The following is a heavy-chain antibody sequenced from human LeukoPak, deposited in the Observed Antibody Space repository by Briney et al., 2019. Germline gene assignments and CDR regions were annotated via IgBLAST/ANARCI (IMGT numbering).Heavy chain of an antibody. CDR2: SRNKANSYST. D-gene: IGHD2-15*01. CDR3: VWANVVPGTNPPFES. V-gene: IGHV3-72*01. Sequence: PGGSLRLSCAASGFTFSGYAMNWVRQAPGKGLEWVGRSRNKANSYSTEYAASVKGRFTISRDDSKDSLYLQMNSLKTEDTAVYYCVWANVVPGTNPPFESWGQGTLVTVSS. J-gene: IGHJ1*01. CDR1: GFTFSGYA.